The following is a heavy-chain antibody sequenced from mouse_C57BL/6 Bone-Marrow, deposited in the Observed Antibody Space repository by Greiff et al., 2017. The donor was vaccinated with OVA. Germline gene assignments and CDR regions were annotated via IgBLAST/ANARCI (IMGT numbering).Heavy chain of an antibody. CDR2: IYPRSGNS. CDR1: GYTFTSYG. J-gene: IGHJ4*01. V-gene: IGHV1-81*01. CDR3: ARGGDYAMDD. Sequence: QVQLLQSGAELARPGASVKLSCTASGYTFTSYGISWVQQRPGQGLEWIGEIYPRSGNSYYYEKFKGNATLTADKSSSTAYMELRSLTSEDSAVYFCARGGDYAMDDWGQGTSVTVSS.